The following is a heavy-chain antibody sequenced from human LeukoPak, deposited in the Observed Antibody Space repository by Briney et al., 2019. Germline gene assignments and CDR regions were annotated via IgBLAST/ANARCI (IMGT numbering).Heavy chain of an antibody. D-gene: IGHD6-19*01. CDR2: MNPNSGNT. J-gene: IGHJ5*02. V-gene: IGHV1-8*02. CDR1: GYTFTSYD. CDR3: ARSAVAGPFRKFDP. Sequence: ASVKVSCKASGYTFTSYDINWVRQATGQGLEWMGWMNPNSGNTGYAQKLQGRVTLTTDTSTSTAYLELSSLRSDDTAIYFCARSAVAGPFRKFDPWGQGTLVTVSS.